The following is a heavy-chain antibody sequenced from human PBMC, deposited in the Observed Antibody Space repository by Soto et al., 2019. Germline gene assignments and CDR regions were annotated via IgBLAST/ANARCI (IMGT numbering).Heavy chain of an antibody. J-gene: IGHJ6*03. Sequence: PGESLKISCKGSGYRFTSYWIGWVRQMPGKGLEWMGIIYPGDSDTRYSPSFQGQVTISADKSISTAYLQWNGLKASDTAMYYCARATVTREIYYMDVWGKGTTVTVSS. CDR1: GYRFTSYW. V-gene: IGHV5-51*01. CDR3: ARATVTREIYYMDV. D-gene: IGHD4-17*01. CDR2: IYPGDSDT.